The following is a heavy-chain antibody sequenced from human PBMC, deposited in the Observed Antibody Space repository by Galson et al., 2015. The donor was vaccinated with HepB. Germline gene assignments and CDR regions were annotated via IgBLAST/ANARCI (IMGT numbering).Heavy chain of an antibody. CDR1: GYTLTDSF. V-gene: IGHV1-24*01. CDR2: FDLEDGER. D-gene: IGHD1-7*01. Sequence: SVKVSCKVSGYTLTDSFIHWVRQAPGKGLEWMGGFDLEDGERIFAQKFQGRVTMTEDTSTDTAYMELRSLRSEDTAVYYCASSGSLFNWNYVAWGQGTLVTVSS. CDR3: ASSGSLFNWNYVA. J-gene: IGHJ5*02.